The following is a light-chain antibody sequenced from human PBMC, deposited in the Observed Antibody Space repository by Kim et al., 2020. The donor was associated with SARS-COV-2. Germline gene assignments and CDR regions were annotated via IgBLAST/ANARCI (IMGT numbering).Light chain of an antibody. Sequence: EIVLTQSPGPLSLSPGERATLSCRASQSVSSSYLGWYQQKLGQAPRLLIYGASSRATGIPARFSGSGSGTDFTLTISRLEPEDFAVYYCQQYDGSSWTFGQGTKVDIK. CDR3: QQYDGSSWT. CDR2: GAS. V-gene: IGKV3-20*01. J-gene: IGKJ1*01. CDR1: QSVSSSY.